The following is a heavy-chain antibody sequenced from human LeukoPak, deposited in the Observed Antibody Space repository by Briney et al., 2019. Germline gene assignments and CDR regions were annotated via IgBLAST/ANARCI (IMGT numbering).Heavy chain of an antibody. CDR1: GGSISHYY. CDR3: LREEDGVIDDAFDI. Sequence: SETLSLTCTVSGGSISHYYWSWIRQPPGKGLEWIAYMHNSGSTSSNPSLRSRVTLSLDTSNNRFSLNLISVTTADTAVYYCLREEDGVIDDAFDIWGQGVMVTVSS. D-gene: IGHD2-21*01. V-gene: IGHV4-59*01. J-gene: IGHJ3*02. CDR2: MHNSGST.